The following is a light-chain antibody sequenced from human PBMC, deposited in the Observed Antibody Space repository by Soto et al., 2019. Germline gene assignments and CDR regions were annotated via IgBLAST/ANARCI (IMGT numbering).Light chain of an antibody. CDR3: QEYDGAPIT. CDR1: QSIRSER. Sequence: EIVLTQSPDTLCLSPGERATLSCRASQSIRSERLAWYQQKPGQAPRLVIFDASNRASGMPERFSGSGSGTDFTLTIARLEPEDFAVYYCQEYDGAPITFGLGTRREIK. J-gene: IGKJ5*01. V-gene: IGKV3-20*01. CDR2: DAS.